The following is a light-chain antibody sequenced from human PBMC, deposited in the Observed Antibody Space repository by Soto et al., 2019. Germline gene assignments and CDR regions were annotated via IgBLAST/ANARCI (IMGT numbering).Light chain of an antibody. CDR2: DAS. V-gene: IGKV1-5*01. CDR1: QSISSW. CDR3: QQYNYYWT. J-gene: IGKJ1*01. Sequence: DIQMTQSPSTLCASVGDSGTMTCRASQSISSWLAWYQQKPGKAPKLLIYDASSLESGVPSRLSGSGSGTEFTLPIRSLQPDDFATYYCQQYNYYWTFGPGTKVDI.